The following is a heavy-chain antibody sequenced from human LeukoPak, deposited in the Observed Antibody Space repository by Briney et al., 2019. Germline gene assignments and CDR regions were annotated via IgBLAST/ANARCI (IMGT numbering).Heavy chain of an antibody. CDR1: GFTFSSYS. D-gene: IGHD1-14*01. Sequence: GGSLRLSCAASGFTFSSYSMNWVRKAPGKGLEWVSYISSSSSTISYADSVKGRFTISRDNAKNSLYLQMNSLRAEDTAVYYCARLAPRKFDPWGQGTLVTVSS. V-gene: IGHV3-48*04. CDR2: ISSSSSTI. CDR3: ARLAPRKFDP. J-gene: IGHJ5*02.